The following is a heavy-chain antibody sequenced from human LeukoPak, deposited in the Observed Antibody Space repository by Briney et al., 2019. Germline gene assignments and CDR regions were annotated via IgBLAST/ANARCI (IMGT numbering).Heavy chain of an antibody. CDR3: AKDLYDILTGYCFDY. D-gene: IGHD3-9*01. CDR1: GFTFSSYA. CDR2: ISGSGGST. Sequence: GGSLRLSCAASGFTFSSYAMSWVRQAPGKGLEWVSAISGSGGSTYYADSVKGRFTISRDNSKNTLYLQMNSLRAEDTAVYYCAKDLYDILTGYCFDYWGQGTLVTVSS. J-gene: IGHJ4*02. V-gene: IGHV3-23*01.